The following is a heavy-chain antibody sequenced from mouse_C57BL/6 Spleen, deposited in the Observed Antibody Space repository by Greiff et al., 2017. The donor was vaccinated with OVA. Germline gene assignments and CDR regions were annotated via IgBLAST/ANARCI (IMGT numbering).Heavy chain of an antibody. CDR3: TREGGKEYYFDY. V-gene: IGHV5-9-1*02. D-gene: IGHD1-1*02. J-gene: IGHJ2*01. Sequence: EVQVVESGEGLVKPGGSLKLSCAASGFTFSSYAMSWVRQTPEKRLEWVAYISSGGDYIYYADTVKGRFTISRDNARNTLYLQMSSLKSEDTAMYYCTREGGKEYYFDYRGQGTTRTVSS. CDR1: GFTFSSYA. CDR2: ISSGGDYI.